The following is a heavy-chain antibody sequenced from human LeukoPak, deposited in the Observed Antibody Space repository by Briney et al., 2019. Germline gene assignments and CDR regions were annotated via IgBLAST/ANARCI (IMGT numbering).Heavy chain of an antibody. Sequence: GGSLRLSCAASGFTLSTYWMSWVRQAPGKGLEWVANIKEDGSEKYYVDSVKGRFTISRDNAKDSLYLQMNSLRVEDTAVYHCARARLAVSGNYFENWGQGTLVTVSS. J-gene: IGHJ4*02. D-gene: IGHD6-19*01. CDR1: GFTLSTYW. CDR3: ARARLAVSGNYFEN. V-gene: IGHV3-7*04. CDR2: IKEDGSEK.